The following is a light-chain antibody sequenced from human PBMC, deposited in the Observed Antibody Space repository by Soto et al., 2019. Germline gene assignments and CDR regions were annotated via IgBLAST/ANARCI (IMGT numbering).Light chain of an antibody. CDR3: QQYSSSPSIT. CDR2: DAS. J-gene: IGKJ5*01. Sequence: EIVFTHSPFTLSVSPVDRVTLSFRASQIVTSRFFAWYQQKPGQAPRLLIYDASNRATGIPARFSGSGSGTEFTLTISSLQSEDFAVYYCQQYSSSPSITFGQGTRLEIK. CDR1: QIVTSRF. V-gene: IGKV3-20*01.